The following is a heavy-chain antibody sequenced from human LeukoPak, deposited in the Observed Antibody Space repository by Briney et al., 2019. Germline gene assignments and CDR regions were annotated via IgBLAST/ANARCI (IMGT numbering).Heavy chain of an antibody. D-gene: IGHD3-10*01. CDR2: ISGSGGST. Sequence: GGSLRLSCAASGFTFSSYEMIWVRQAPGKGLEWVSDISGSGGSTYYADSVKGRFTISRDNFKNTLYLQMNSLRAEDTAVYYCAKGGTYYDSGTYGDYFDFWGQGTLVTVSS. CDR1: GFTFSSYE. J-gene: IGHJ4*02. CDR3: AKGGTYYDSGTYGDYFDF. V-gene: IGHV3-23*01.